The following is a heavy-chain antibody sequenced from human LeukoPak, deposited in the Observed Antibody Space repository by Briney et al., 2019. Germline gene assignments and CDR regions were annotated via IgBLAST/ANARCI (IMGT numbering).Heavy chain of an antibody. J-gene: IGHJ4*02. D-gene: IGHD3-22*01. Sequence: PSQTLSLTCTVSGGSISSGDYYWNWIRQHPEKSLEWIGYIFYSGSAYYNPSLKSRVTISVDTSKNQFSLKLSSVTAVDTAVYYCARSRDYYDNRHFDYWGQGTLVTVSS. CDR3: ARSRDYYDNRHFDY. V-gene: IGHV4-31*03. CDR1: GGSISSGDYY. CDR2: IFYSGSA.